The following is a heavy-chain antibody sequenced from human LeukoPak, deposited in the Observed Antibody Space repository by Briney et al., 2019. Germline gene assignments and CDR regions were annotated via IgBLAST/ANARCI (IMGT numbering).Heavy chain of an antibody. J-gene: IGHJ4*02. Sequence: PGGSLRLSCAASGFTVGSNYMSWVRQAPGKGLEWVSVIYSGGSTYYADSVKGRFTISRDNSKNTLYLQMNSLRAEDTAVYYCARDRRDYYDSSGYYYFDYWGQGTLVTVSS. V-gene: IGHV3-66*01. D-gene: IGHD3-22*01. CDR3: ARDRRDYYDSSGYYYFDY. CDR2: IYSGGST. CDR1: GFTVGSNY.